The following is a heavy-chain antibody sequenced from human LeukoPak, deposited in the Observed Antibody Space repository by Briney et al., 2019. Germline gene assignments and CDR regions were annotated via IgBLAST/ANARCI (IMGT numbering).Heavy chain of an antibody. V-gene: IGHV3-73*01. J-gene: IGHJ4*02. D-gene: IGHD3-22*01. CDR2: IRSKANSYAT. CDR1: GFTFSGSA. CDR3: TSQLPYYYDSSGYQVY. Sequence: GGSLRLSCAASGFTFSGSAMHWVRQASGKGLEWVGRIRSKANSYATAYAASVKGRFTISRDDSKNTAYLQMNSLRTEDTAVYYCTSQLPYYYDSSGYQVYWGQGTLVTVSS.